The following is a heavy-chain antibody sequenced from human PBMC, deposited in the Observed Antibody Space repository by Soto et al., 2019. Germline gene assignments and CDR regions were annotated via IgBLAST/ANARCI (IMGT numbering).Heavy chain of an antibody. Sequence: SETLSLTCTVSGGSISSYYWSWIRQPPGKGLEWIGYIYYSGSTNYNPSLKSRVTISVDTSKNQFSLKLSSVTAADTAVYYCAGLVTGRRLLRFDPWGQGTLVTVSS. D-gene: IGHD2-21*02. CDR2: IYYSGST. V-gene: IGHV4-59*01. CDR1: GGSISSYY. CDR3: AGLVTGRRLLRFDP. J-gene: IGHJ5*02.